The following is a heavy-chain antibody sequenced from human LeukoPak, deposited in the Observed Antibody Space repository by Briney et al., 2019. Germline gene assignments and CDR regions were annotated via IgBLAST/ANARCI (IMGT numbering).Heavy chain of an antibody. CDR1: GFTFENYG. V-gene: IGHV3-20*01. CDR3: ARDVGYEYFWFDP. CDR2: INWRGGST. Sequence: GGSLRLSCAASGFTFENYGMSWVRQVPGKGLEWVSGINWRGGSTDYADSVKGRFTISRDNAKNSVYLQMNNLRAEDTALYHCARDVGYEYFWFDPWGQGTLVTVSS. J-gene: IGHJ5*02. D-gene: IGHD5-12*01.